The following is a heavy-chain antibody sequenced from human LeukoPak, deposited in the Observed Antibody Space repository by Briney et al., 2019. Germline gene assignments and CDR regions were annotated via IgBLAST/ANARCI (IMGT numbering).Heavy chain of an antibody. J-gene: IGHJ4*02. CDR1: GFTFSSYW. CDR2: IYSSSTTI. D-gene: IGHD1-1*01. Sequence: PGGSLRLSCAASGFTFSSYWMSWVRQAPGKGLEWLSYIYSSSTTIYYADSVRGRFTISRDNAKNSLFLQMNSLRAEDTAVYYCARALNLLDPVTLDYWGQGTLVTVSS. V-gene: IGHV3-48*01. CDR3: ARALNLLDPVTLDY.